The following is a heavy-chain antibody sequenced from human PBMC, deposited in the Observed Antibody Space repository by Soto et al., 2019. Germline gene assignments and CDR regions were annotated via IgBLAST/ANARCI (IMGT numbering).Heavy chain of an antibody. V-gene: IGHV3-30*18. J-gene: IGHJ4*02. D-gene: IGHD2-15*01. Sequence: QVQLVESGGGVVQPGRSLRLSWAASGFTFSSYGMHWVRQAPGKGLEWVAVISYDGSNKYYADSVKGRFTISRDNSKNTLYLQMNSLRAEDTAVYYCAKDHGLEVVVAAYLFDYWGQGTLVTVSS. CDR3: AKDHGLEVVVAAYLFDY. CDR1: GFTFSSYG. CDR2: ISYDGSNK.